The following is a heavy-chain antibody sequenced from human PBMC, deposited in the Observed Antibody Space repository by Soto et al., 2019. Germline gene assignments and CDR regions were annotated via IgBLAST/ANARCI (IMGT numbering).Heavy chain of an antibody. CDR2: IYHSGST. CDR3: ARLLQLWSPYYYFDY. J-gene: IGHJ4*02. CDR1: GYSISSGYY. V-gene: IGHV4-38-2*01. D-gene: IGHD5-18*01. Sequence: SETLSLTCAVSGYSISSGYYWGWIRQPPGKGLEWIGSIYHSGSTYYNPSLKSRVTISVDTSKDQFSLKLSSVTAADTAVYYCARLLQLWSPYYYFDYWGQGTLVTVSS.